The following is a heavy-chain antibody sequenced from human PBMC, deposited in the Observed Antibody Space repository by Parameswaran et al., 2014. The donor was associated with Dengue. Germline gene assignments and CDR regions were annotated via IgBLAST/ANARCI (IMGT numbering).Heavy chain of an antibody. CDR2: INAGNGAR. Sequence: WVRQAPGQRLEWMGWINAGNGARKYSQKFQDRVTIISDTSASTAYMELSSLRSEDTAVYYCARGGVTSKWGYFDYWGQGTLVTVSS. CDR3: ARGGVTSKWGYFDY. V-gene: IGHV1-3*01. J-gene: IGHJ4*02. D-gene: IGHD3-16*01.